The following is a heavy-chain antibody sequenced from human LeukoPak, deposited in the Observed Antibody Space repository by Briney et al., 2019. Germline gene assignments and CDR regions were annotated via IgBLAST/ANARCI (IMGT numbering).Heavy chain of an antibody. CDR2: ISRNGSTK. Sequence: GGSLRLSCAASGFTFSDYNMRWIRQAPGKGLEWVSSISRNGSTKYYADSVKGRFTISRDNAKNSLFLQMNSLRAEDTAVYYGARGLRQQLDDYWGRGTLVTASS. CDR3: ARGLRQQLDDY. V-gene: IGHV3-11*01. D-gene: IGHD6-13*01. J-gene: IGHJ4*02. CDR1: GFTFSDYN.